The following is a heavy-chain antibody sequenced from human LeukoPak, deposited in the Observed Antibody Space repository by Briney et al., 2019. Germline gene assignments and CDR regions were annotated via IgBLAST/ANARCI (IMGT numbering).Heavy chain of an antibody. Sequence: GGSLRLSCAASGFTFSSYSMNWVRQAPGKGLEWVSYISSASTTIYYVDSVRGRFTVSRDNAKNSLYLQMNSLRAEDTAVYYCARDRGYYDFWSGYPYNWFDPWGQGTLVTVSS. CDR3: ARDRGYYDFWSGYPYNWFDP. D-gene: IGHD3-3*01. V-gene: IGHV3-48*04. CDR1: GFTFSSYS. J-gene: IGHJ5*02. CDR2: ISSASTTI.